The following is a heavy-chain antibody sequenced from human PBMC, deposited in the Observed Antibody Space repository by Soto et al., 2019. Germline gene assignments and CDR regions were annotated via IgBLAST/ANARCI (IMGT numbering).Heavy chain of an antibody. CDR1: GGTFSSHT. V-gene: IGHV1-69*12. J-gene: IGHJ6*02. CDR3: AGEGVTTSMSLPWMGYHYYGLDV. Sequence: QVQLVQSGAEVKKPGSSVKVSCRASGGTFSSHTISWVRQAPGQGLEWMGGIMPMFGVTNYARKFQGSLTMTANESTTTAYMEVSSLTSEDTAVYYCAGEGVTTSMSLPWMGYHYYGLDVWGQGTTVIVSS. CDR2: IMPMFGVT. D-gene: IGHD1-26*01.